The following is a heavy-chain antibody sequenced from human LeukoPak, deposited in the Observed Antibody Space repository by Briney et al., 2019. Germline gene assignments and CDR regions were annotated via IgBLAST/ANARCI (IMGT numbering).Heavy chain of an antibody. CDR1: GYSFSDYW. CDR2: IYPGDSDT. V-gene: IGHV5-51*01. D-gene: IGHD5-24*01. Sequence: LGESLKISCKASGYSFSDYWIAWVRQMPGKGLEWMGIIYPGDSDTRYSPSFQGQVTISADKSISTAYPQWSSLKASDTAMYYCARQVGYSANWFDPWGQGTLVTVSS. J-gene: IGHJ5*02. CDR3: ARQVGYSANWFDP.